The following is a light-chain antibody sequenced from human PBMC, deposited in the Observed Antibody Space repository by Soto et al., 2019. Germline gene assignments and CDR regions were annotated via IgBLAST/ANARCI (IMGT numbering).Light chain of an antibody. V-gene: IGKV3-15*01. J-gene: IGKJ1*01. CDR1: QSVSTS. CDR3: QQYNDWPRT. CDR2: GAS. Sequence: EIVMTQSPATLSVSPGERATLSCRASQSVSTSLAWYQQNPGHAPRLLIYGASSRATGIPARFSGSGSRTQFPLTNSELQSEDFAIYYCQQYNDWPRTFVQGTPVEIK.